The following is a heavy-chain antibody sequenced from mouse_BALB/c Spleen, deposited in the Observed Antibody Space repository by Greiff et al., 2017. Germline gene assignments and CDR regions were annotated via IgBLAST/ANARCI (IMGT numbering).Heavy chain of an antibody. D-gene: IGHD2-14*01. CDR3: ASGRYDGWYAMDY. V-gene: IGHV1S126*01. Sequence: VQLKESGPQLVRPGASVKISCKASGYSFTSYWMHWVKQRPGQGLEWIGMIDPSDSETRLNQKFKDKATLPVDKSSSTAYMQLSSPTSEDSAVYYCASGRYDGWYAMDYWGQGTSVTGSS. CDR1: GYSFTSYW. J-gene: IGHJ4*01. CDR2: IDPSDSET.